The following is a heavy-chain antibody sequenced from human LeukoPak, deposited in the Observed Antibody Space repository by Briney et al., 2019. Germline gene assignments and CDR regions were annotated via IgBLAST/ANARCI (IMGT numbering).Heavy chain of an antibody. V-gene: IGHV4-4*02. CDR3: ARNAMRGCCFDP. CDR1: GGSISSTNW. J-gene: IGHJ5*02. D-gene: IGHD3-16*01. Sequence: SETLSLTCGVSGGSISSTNWWSWVRQPPGQGLEWIGEISLRGLTNYIPSLKTRVTISLDKSNNQFSLKLSSVTAADTAVYYCARNAMRGCCFDPWGRGTLVTVSS. CDR2: ISLRGLT.